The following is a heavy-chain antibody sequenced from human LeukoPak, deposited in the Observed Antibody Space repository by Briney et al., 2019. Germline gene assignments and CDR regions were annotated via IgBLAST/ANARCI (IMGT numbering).Heavy chain of an antibody. CDR2: IYYSGST. D-gene: IGHD3-16*01. V-gene: IGHV4-39*01. Sequence: GSLRLSCAASGFTFSSYAMSWVRQAPGKGLEWIGSIYYSGSTYYNPSLKSRVTISVDTSKNQFSLKLSSVTAADTAVYYCARHLGYWGQGTLVTVSS. J-gene: IGHJ4*02. CDR1: GFTFSSYA. CDR3: ARHLGY.